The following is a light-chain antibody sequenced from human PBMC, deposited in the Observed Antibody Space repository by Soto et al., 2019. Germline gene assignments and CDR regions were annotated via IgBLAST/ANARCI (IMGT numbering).Light chain of an antibody. V-gene: IGKV3-15*01. CDR2: GAS. J-gene: IGKJ5*01. CDR1: QSVSNY. CDR3: QLHNNWPPIT. Sequence: ETVLTQSPSTLSLSPGENAILSCRARQSVSNYLAWSEQKPGQAPRLLTYGASTKATGIPARFSGSGSATEFSLTISSLQSQDFAVYYCQLHNNWPPITFGQGTRLEIK.